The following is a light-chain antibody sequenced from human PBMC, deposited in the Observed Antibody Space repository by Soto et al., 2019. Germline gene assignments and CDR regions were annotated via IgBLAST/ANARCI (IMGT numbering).Light chain of an antibody. CDR2: EVN. Sequence: QSALTQPPSASGSLGQSVAISCTGTSSDVGASDYVSWYQQHSGKAPKLLLYEVNKRPSGVPDRFSGSKSGNTASLTVSALQADAEADYYCLSHSGSSNLLGTGTKVTVL. V-gene: IGLV2-8*01. CDR1: SSDVGASDY. CDR3: LSHSGSSNL. J-gene: IGLJ1*01.